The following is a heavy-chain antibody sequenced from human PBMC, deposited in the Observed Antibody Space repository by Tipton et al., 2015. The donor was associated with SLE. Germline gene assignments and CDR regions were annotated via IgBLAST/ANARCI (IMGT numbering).Heavy chain of an antibody. CDR1: GGTLSNYA. CDR2: FIPIFGTA. D-gene: IGHD2-15*01. Sequence: QSEAEVKKPGSSVKVSCKASGGTLSNYAISWVRQAPGQGLEWMGRFIPIFGTANYAQQFQGRVTITADESTNTAYMELSSLRSDDTTVYYCARGDCSGGSCYRYWGQGTLVPVSS. J-gene: IGHJ4*02. CDR3: ARGDCSGGSCYRY. V-gene: IGHV1-69*15.